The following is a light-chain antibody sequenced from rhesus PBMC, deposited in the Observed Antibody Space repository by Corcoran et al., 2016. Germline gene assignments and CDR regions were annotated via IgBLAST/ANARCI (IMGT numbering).Light chain of an antibody. CDR1: QGISSW. Sequence: DIQMTQSPSSLSASVGDRVTITFRASQGISSWLAWYQQKTGKAPKLLIYKASSLQGGVPSRFSGSGSGADFTLAIGSLQPDDFATYYCQQYNSAPYTFGQGTKVEIK. J-gene: IGKJ2*01. CDR2: KAS. V-gene: IGKV1-21*01. CDR3: QQYNSAPYT.